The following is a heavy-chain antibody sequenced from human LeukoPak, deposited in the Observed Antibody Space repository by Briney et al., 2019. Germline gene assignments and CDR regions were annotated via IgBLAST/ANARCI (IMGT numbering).Heavy chain of an antibody. J-gene: IGHJ5*02. Sequence: PSETLSLTCAVYGGSFSGYYWSWIRQPPGKGLEWIGEINHSGSTNYNPSLKSRVTISVDTSKNQFSLKLSSATAADMAVYYCARDYSTSSDWFDPWGQGTLVTVSS. V-gene: IGHV4-34*01. CDR2: INHSGST. D-gene: IGHD6-6*01. CDR3: ARDYSTSSDWFDP. CDR1: GGSFSGYY.